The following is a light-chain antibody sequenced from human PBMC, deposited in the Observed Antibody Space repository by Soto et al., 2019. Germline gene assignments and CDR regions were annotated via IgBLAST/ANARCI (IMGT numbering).Light chain of an antibody. CDR1: SSDVGGYNY. Sequence: QCVLTQPPSASGSPGQSVTISCTGTSSDVGGYNYVSWYQQHPGKAPKLMIYEVTKRPSGVPDRFSGSKSGNTASLTVSGLQAEDEADYYCSSYAGSNSYVCGTGTKVTVL. CDR3: SSYAGSNSYV. CDR2: EVT. J-gene: IGLJ1*01. V-gene: IGLV2-8*01.